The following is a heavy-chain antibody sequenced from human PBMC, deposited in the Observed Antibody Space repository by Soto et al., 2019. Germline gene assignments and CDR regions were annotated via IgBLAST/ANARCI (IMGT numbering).Heavy chain of an antibody. CDR3: ARVWGSVVVVTKEYYFDY. Sequence: PGGSLRLSCAASGFTFSSYGMHWVRQPPGKGLEWVAVISYDGSNKYYADSVKGRFTISRDNSKNTLYLQMNSLIAEDTAVYYCARVWGSVVVVTKEYYFDYWGQGTLVTVSS. CDR1: GFTFSSYG. CDR2: ISYDGSNK. V-gene: IGHV3-30*03. D-gene: IGHD2-21*02. J-gene: IGHJ4*02.